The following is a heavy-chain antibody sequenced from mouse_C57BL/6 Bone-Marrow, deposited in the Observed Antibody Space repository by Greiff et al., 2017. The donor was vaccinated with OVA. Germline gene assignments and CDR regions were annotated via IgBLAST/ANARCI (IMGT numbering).Heavy chain of an antibody. J-gene: IGHJ3*01. CDR2: ISDGGSYT. V-gene: IGHV5-4*01. Sequence: EVQLQESGGGLVKPGGSLKLSCAASGFTFSSYAMSWVRQTPEKRLEWVATISDGGSYTYYPDNVKGRFTISRDNAKNNLYLQMSHLKSEDTAMYYCARVVYDGYAFAYWGQGTLVTVSA. CDR1: GFTFSSYA. D-gene: IGHD2-3*01. CDR3: ARVVYDGYAFAY.